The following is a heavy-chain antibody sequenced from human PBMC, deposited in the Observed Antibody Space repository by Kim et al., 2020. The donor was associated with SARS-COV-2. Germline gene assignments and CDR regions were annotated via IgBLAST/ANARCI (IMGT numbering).Heavy chain of an antibody. V-gene: IGHV4-61*01. CDR1: GGSVSSGSYY. Sequence: SETLSLTCTVSGGSVSSGSYYWSWIRQPPGKGLEWIGYIYYSGSTNYNPSLKSRVTISVDTSKNQFSLKLSSVTAADTAVYYCARVDIAVGATMVGNWFDPWGQGTLVTVSS. CDR2: IYYSGST. D-gene: IGHD1-26*01. J-gene: IGHJ5*02. CDR3: ARVDIAVGATMVGNWFDP.